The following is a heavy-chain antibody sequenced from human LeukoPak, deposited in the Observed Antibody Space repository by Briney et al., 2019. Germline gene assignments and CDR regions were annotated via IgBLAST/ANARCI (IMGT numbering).Heavy chain of an antibody. J-gene: IGHJ5*02. CDR2: ISWNSGSI. Sequence: PGGSLRLSCAASGFTFDDYAMHWVRHAPGKGLEWVSGISWNSGSIGYADSVKGRFTISRDNAKNSLYLQMNSLRAEDTALYYCAXDXERXWPGHTPNWFDHWGQGTLVTVSS. CDR3: AXDXERXWPGHTPNWFDH. D-gene: IGHD5-24*01. CDR1: GFTFDDYA. V-gene: IGHV3-9*01.